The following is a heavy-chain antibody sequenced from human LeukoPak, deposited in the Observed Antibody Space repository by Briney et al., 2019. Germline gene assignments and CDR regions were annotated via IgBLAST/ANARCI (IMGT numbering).Heavy chain of an antibody. J-gene: IGHJ6*02. CDR1: GGTFSSYA. CDR3: ARPRSDHYDFWSGYYYYGMDV. Sequence: SVKVSCTASGGTFSSYAISWVRQAPGQGLEWMGGIIPIFGTANYAQKFQGRVTITADESTSTAYMELSSLRSEDTAVYYCARPRSDHYDFWSGYYYYGMDVWGQGTTVTVSS. CDR2: IIPIFGTA. D-gene: IGHD3-3*01. V-gene: IGHV1-69*13.